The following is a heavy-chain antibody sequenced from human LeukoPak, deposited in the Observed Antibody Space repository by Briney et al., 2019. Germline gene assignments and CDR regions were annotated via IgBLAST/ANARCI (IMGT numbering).Heavy chain of an antibody. Sequence: SGGSLRLSCAASGFTFDDYAMHWVRQAPGKGLEWVSGISWNSGSIGYADSVKGRFTISRDNAKNSLYLQMNSLRAEDTAVYYCARETPRRGETRDGYRWGQGTLVTVSS. V-gene: IGHV3-9*01. CDR3: ARETPRRGETRDGYR. CDR2: ISWNSGSI. J-gene: IGHJ4*02. D-gene: IGHD5-24*01. CDR1: GFTFDDYA.